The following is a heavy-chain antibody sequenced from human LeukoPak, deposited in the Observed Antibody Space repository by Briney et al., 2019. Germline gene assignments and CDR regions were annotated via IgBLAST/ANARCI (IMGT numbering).Heavy chain of an antibody. CDR1: GFTISSYW. Sequence: GGSLRISCAASGFTISSYWMSWVRQAPGKGLEWVANIKQDGSEKYYVDSVKGRFTISRDNAKNSVYLQMNSLRVEDTAVYYCARGGADYVIGYWGQGTLVTVSS. CDR2: IKQDGSEK. CDR3: ARGGADYVIGY. D-gene: IGHD4-17*01. J-gene: IGHJ4*02. V-gene: IGHV3-7*02.